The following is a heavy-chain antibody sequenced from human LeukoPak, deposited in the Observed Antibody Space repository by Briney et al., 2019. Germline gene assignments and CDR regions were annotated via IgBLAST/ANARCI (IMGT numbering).Heavy chain of an antibody. CDR3: ARDSAAEYFDY. Sequence: SETLSLTCTVSGGSISSYYWSWIRQPPGKGLEWIGYIYYSGSTNYNPSLKSRVTISVDTSKNQFSLKLSSVTAADTTVYYCARDSAAEYFDYWGQGTLVTVSS. V-gene: IGHV4-59*01. CDR1: GGSISSYY. J-gene: IGHJ4*02. CDR2: IYYSGST. D-gene: IGHD6-13*01.